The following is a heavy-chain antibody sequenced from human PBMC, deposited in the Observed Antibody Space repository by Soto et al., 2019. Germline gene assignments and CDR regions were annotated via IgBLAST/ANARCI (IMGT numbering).Heavy chain of an antibody. CDR3: AAAVWRGYSEYYYGMDV. D-gene: IGHD3-3*01. Sequence: QVQLVQSGAEVRKPGSSVMVSCKAFGGTFISYAFSWVRQAPGQGLEWMGGTIPIFSTTHYAQNFQGRVTITADGSTSTAYMELSSLRSEDTAVYYCAAAVWRGYSEYYYGMDVWGLGTTVTVSS. CDR1: GGTFISYA. V-gene: IGHV1-69*01. CDR2: TIPIFSTT. J-gene: IGHJ6*02.